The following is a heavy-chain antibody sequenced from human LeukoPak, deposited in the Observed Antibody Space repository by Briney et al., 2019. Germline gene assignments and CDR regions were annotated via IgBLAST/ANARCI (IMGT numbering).Heavy chain of an antibody. D-gene: IGHD1-1*01. V-gene: IGHV4-59*08. J-gene: IGHJ4*02. CDR1: GGSISSYY. CDR3: ARVPANWNYFDY. CDR2: IYYSGST. Sequence: PSETLSLTCTVSGGSISSYYWSWIRQPPGKGLEWIGYIYYSGSTNYNPSLKSRVTISVDTSKNQFSLKLSSVTAADTAVYYCARVPANWNYFDYWGQGTLVTVSS.